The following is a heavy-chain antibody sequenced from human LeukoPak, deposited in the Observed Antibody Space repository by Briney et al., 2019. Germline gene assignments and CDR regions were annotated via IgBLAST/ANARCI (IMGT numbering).Heavy chain of an antibody. J-gene: IGHJ4*02. CDR3: ARGALGMKYDRGYFDS. CDR2: INQDGSET. CDR1: GFTFSSYW. V-gene: IGHV3-7*01. Sequence: GGSLRLSCAASGFTFSSYWMSWVRQAPGKGLEWVANINQDGSETYYVDSVKGRLTISRDDAKKSLFLQMNSLRAEDTAVYYCARGALGMKYDRGYFDSWGQGALVTVSS. D-gene: IGHD1-1*01.